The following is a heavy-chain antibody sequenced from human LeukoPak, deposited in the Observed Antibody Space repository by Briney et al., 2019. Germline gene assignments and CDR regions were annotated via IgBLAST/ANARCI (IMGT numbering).Heavy chain of an antibody. Sequence: SETLSLTCAVSGVSISDSTYYGGWIRQPPGKGLEWIGNIYYSGRTNYNPSLKSRATISVDTSKNHFSLKLSSVTAADTAVYYCASLGLRVYQNCFDPWGQGTLVTVSS. CDR3: ASLGLRVYQNCFDP. D-gene: IGHD3-16*01. V-gene: IGHV4-39*01. J-gene: IGHJ5*02. CDR2: IYYSGRT. CDR1: GVSISDSTYY.